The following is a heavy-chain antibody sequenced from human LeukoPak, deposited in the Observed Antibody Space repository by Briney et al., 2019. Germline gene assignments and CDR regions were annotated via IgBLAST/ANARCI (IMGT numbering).Heavy chain of an antibody. Sequence: GASVKVSCKASGYTFTSYGISWVRQAPGQGLEWMGWISAYNGNTNYAQKLQGRVTMTTDTSTSTAYMELRSLRSDDTAVYYCARDDRYCSGGSCYSRFRDYYYGMDVWGQGTTVTVSS. CDR1: GYTFTSYG. CDR2: ISAYNGNT. CDR3: ARDDRYCSGGSCYSRFRDYYYGMDV. D-gene: IGHD2-15*01. V-gene: IGHV1-18*01. J-gene: IGHJ6*02.